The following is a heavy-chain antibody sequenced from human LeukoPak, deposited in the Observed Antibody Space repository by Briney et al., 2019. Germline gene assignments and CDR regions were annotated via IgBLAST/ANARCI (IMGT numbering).Heavy chain of an antibody. CDR1: GYTFTGYY. J-gene: IGHJ2*01. CDR3: ARVEDTARVDWYFDL. V-gene: IGHV1-2*02. Sequence: ASVKVSCKASGYTFTGYYMHWVRQAPGQGLEWMGWINPNSGGTNYAQKFQGRVTMTRDTSISTAYMELSRLRSDDTAVYYCARVEDTARVDWYFDLWGRGTRVTVSS. CDR2: INPNSGGT. D-gene: IGHD5-18*01.